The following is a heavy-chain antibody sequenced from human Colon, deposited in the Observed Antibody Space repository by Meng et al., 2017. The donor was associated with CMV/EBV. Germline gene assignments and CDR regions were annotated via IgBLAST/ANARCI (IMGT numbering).Heavy chain of an antibody. CDR2: ISSSSSYI. D-gene: IGHD1-26*01. CDR3: AREWEGSSGNYYSRYFDL. J-gene: IGHJ2*01. V-gene: IGHV3-21*06. CDR1: GFTFSSYS. Sequence: GESLKISCAASGFTFSSYSMNWVRQAPGKGLEWVSSISSSSSYIYYADSVKGRFTISRDNAKNSLYLQVNSLRAEDTAVYYCAREWEGSSGNYYSRYFDLWGRGTLVTVSS.